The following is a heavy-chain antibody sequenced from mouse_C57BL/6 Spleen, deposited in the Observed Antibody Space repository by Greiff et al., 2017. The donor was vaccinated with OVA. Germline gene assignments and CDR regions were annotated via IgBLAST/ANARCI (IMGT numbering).Heavy chain of an antibody. V-gene: IGHV14-1*01. J-gene: IGHJ2*01. Sequence: VQLKQSGAELVRPGASVKLSCTASGFNIKDYYMHWVKQRPEQGLEWIGRIDPEDGDTEYAPKFQGKATMTADTSSNTAYLQLSSLTSEDTAVYYCTTGDITTVASLDYWGQGTTLTISS. CDR3: TTGDITTVASLDY. CDR1: GFNIKDYY. D-gene: IGHD1-1*01. CDR2: IDPEDGDT.